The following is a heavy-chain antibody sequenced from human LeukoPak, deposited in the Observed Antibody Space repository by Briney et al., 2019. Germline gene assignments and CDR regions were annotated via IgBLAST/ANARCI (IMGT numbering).Heavy chain of an antibody. CDR1: GFTFSSYA. Sequence: GGSLRLSCAASGFTFSSYAMSWVRQAPGKGLEWVSVISGSGGSTYYADSVKGRFTISRDNSKNTLYLQISSLRAEDTAVYYCAKDPSMYYGDYIIRWGQGTLVIVSS. V-gene: IGHV3-23*01. CDR2: ISGSGGST. CDR3: AKDPSMYYGDYIIR. D-gene: IGHD4-17*01. J-gene: IGHJ4*02.